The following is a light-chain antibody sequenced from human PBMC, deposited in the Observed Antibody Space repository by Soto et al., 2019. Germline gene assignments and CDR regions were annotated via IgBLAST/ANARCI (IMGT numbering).Light chain of an antibody. Sequence: EIVLTQSPGTVSLTHGQRATLSCRASQRLSASDIAWYQQKPGQAPKFLIYGVSSRATGIPDRFSGSGSGTDFTLTISRLEPEDFAVYHCQQYGGSPLITFGQGTRLEIK. CDR2: GVS. J-gene: IGKJ5*01. CDR1: QRLSASD. V-gene: IGKV3-20*01. CDR3: QQYGGSPLIT.